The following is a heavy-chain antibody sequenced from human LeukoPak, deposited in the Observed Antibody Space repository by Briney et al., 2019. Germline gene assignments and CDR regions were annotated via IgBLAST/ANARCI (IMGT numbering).Heavy chain of an antibody. D-gene: IGHD4/OR15-4a*01. CDR2: INPSGGST. J-gene: IGHJ5*02. Sequence: ASLKGSCKASVYTFTSYYMHSVRQAPGQGLEWIGIINPSGGSTSYAQKIQGRVTMTRDTSTRTVYMELSSLRSENTAAYYSARDLGAQTMVFFDPWGQGTLVTVSS. CDR1: VYTFTSYY. CDR3: ARDLGAQTMVFFDP. V-gene: IGHV1-46*01.